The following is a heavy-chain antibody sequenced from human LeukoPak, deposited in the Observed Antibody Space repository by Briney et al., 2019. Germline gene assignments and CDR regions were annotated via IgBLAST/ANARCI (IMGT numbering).Heavy chain of an antibody. CDR2: INPSGGST. D-gene: IGHD3-9*01. J-gene: IGHJ4*02. Sequence: ASVKVSCKASGYTFTSYYMHWVRQAPGQGLEWMGIINPSGGSTSYAQKFQGRVTMTRDTSTSTVYMELSSLRSEDTAVYYCARGGILTGYYNEDRFDYWGQGTLVTVSS. CDR3: ARGGILTGYYNEDRFDY. V-gene: IGHV1-46*01. CDR1: GYTFTSYY.